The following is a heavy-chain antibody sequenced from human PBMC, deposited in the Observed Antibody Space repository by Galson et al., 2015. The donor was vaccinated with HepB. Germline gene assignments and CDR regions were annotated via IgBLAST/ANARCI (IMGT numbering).Heavy chain of an antibody. J-gene: IGHJ5*02. D-gene: IGHD6-13*01. CDR3: AKIPSSSWFHPNWFDP. V-gene: IGHV3-23*01. CDR1: GFTFSSYG. CDR2: IGDTGGSI. Sequence: SLRLSCAVSGFTFSSYGMSWVRRAPGKGLGGVSVIGDTGGSIYYADSVKGRFTIPRDNSKNTLYLQMNSLRVEDTALYYCAKIPSSSWFHPNWFDPWGQGTLVTVTS.